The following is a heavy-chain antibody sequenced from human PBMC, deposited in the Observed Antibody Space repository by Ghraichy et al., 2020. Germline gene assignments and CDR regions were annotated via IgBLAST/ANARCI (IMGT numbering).Heavy chain of an antibody. Sequence: SQTLSLTCTVSGGSISSYYWSWLRQPAGKGLEWIGRISTSGSTNYNTSLKSRVTMSVDTSKNQFSLNLSSVTAADTAVYYCARETSGSSGWRCFDYWGQGTLVTVSS. J-gene: IGHJ4*02. CDR2: ISTSGST. CDR3: ARETSGSSGWRCFDY. V-gene: IGHV4-4*07. D-gene: IGHD6-25*01. CDR1: GGSISSYY.